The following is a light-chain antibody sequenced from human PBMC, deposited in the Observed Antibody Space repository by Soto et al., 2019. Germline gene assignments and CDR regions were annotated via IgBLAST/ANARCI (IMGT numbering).Light chain of an antibody. CDR2: GNS. Sequence: QSVLTQPPSVSGAPGQRVTISCTGSGSNIGAGFDVHWYQQLPGTAPKLLIYGNSNRPSGVPDRFSGSKSGTSASLAITGLQAEDEADYYCSSYSSSITVLFGGGTKLTVL. V-gene: IGLV1-40*01. CDR3: SSYSSSITVL. CDR1: GSNIGAGFD. J-gene: IGLJ2*01.